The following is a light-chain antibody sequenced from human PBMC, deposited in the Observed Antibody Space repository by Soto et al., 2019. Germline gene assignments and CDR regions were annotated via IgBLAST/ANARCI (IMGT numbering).Light chain of an antibody. CDR1: QTSGSNF. Sequence: EILLTQYPGTLSLSPEETATLSCKTSQTSGSNFLAWYQPKPGKAPRLLIYASSNRATGIPDRLSVSASGPVFTLPITRLEPEDFAVYDCQLYGISPQFGQGTRLEIK. J-gene: IGKJ5*01. CDR2: ASS. V-gene: IGKV3-20*01. CDR3: QLYGISPQ.